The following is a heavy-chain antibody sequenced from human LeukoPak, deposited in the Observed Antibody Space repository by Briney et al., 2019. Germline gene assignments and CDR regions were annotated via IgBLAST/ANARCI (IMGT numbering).Heavy chain of an antibody. CDR1: GFTFSGHW. CDR2: IDTDGTST. CDR3: ARDPRRVDRFRFRDYYYYFGMDV. D-gene: IGHD3-10*01. V-gene: IGHV3-74*03. Sequence: PGGSLRLSCAASGFTFSGHWMHWVRQAPGKGLVWVSRIDTDGTSTTYAHSVKGRFIISRDNAKNTLYLQMNSLRAEDTALYYCARDPRRVDRFRFRDYYYYFGMDVWGQGTTVTVSS. J-gene: IGHJ6*02.